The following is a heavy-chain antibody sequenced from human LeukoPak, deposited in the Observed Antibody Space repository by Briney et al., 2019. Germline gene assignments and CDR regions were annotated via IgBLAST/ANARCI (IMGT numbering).Heavy chain of an antibody. CDR1: GYTFTSYY. D-gene: IGHD1-26*01. CDR2: INPSGGST. Sequence: ASVKVSCKASGYTFTSYYMHWVRQAPGQGLEWMGIINPSGGSTSYAQKFQGRVTMTRDMSTSTVYMELSSLRSEDTAVYYCARGGRWKLPRPYAFDIWGQGTMVTVSS. J-gene: IGHJ3*02. CDR3: ARGGRWKLPRPYAFDI. V-gene: IGHV1-46*01.